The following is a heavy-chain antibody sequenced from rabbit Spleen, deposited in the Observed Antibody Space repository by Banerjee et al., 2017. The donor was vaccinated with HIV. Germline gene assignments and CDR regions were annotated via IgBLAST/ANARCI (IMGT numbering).Heavy chain of an antibody. CDR2: VDTGSSYFT. D-gene: IGHD1-1*01. CDR1: GFSFSSSDY. V-gene: IGHV1S40*01. J-gene: IGHJ6*01. Sequence: QSLEESGGGLVQPEGSLALTCKASGFSFSSSDYICWVRQAPGKGLEWIACVDTGSSYFTYFATWAKGRFTISKASSTTVTLQMTRLTAADTATYFCARDTSTSFSSYGMDLWGQGTLVTVS. CDR3: ARDTSTSFSSYGMDL.